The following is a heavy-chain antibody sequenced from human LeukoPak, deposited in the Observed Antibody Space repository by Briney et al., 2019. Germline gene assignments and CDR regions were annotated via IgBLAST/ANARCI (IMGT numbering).Heavy chain of an antibody. D-gene: IGHD2-15*01. CDR2: IYYSGST. CDR1: GGSISSYY. CDR3: ARESDAGGVIDY. V-gene: IGHV4-59*01. J-gene: IGHJ4*02. Sequence: SETLSLTCTVSGGSISSYYWSWIRQPPGKGLEWIGYIYYSGSTNYNPSLKSRVTISVDTSKNQFSLKLSSVTAADTAVYYCARESDAGGVIDYWGQGTLVTVSS.